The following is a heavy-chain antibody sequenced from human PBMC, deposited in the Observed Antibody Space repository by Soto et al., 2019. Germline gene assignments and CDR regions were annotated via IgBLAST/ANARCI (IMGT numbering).Heavy chain of an antibody. CDR3: ARSVAVPGAHIDY. Sequence: PSETLSLTCAVSGYSISSGYYWGWIRQPPGKGLEWIACVHHSGSTDYNPSLKSRVTISVDVSKNQISLRLRYVTAADTAIYYCARSVAVPGAHIDYWGQGTQVT. J-gene: IGHJ4*02. V-gene: IGHV4-38-2*01. CDR2: VHHSGST. D-gene: IGHD6-19*01. CDR1: GYSISSGYY.